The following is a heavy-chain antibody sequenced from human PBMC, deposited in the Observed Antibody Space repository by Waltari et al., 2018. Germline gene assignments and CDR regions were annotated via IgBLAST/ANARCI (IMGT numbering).Heavy chain of an antibody. D-gene: IGHD3-16*02. J-gene: IGHJ4*02. CDR3: VRQRPMEYYDYVWGSYRPGAFDY. CDR2: IYYTGST. Sequence: GYIYYTGSTNYNPSLKSRVTISVDTAKIHFSLKLSSVTAADTAVYYCVRQRPMEYYDYVWGSYRPGAFDYWGQGTLVTVSS. V-gene: IGHV4-59*08.